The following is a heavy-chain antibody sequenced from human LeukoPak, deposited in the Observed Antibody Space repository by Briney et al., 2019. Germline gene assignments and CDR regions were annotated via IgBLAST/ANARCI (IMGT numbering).Heavy chain of an antibody. CDR2: IIPIFGTA. CDR1: GYTFTSYG. J-gene: IGHJ6*02. CDR3: ARDVRGYSGYEEGSYYYYGMDV. D-gene: IGHD5-12*01. V-gene: IGHV1-69*13. Sequence: ASVKVSCKASGYTFTSYGISWVRQAPGQGLEWMGGIIPIFGTANYAQKFQGRVTITADESTSTAYMELSSLRSEDTAVYYCARDVRGYSGYEEGSYYYYGMDVWGQGTTVTVSS.